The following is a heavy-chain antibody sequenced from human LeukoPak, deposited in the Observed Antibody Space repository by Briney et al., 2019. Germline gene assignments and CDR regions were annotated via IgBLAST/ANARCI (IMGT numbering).Heavy chain of an antibody. D-gene: IGHD3-22*01. CDR3: ARGDGYSGYEVQDYDSSGYTAFDI. CDR1: GGSITNYY. J-gene: IGHJ3*02. Sequence: SETLSLTCTVSGGSITNYYWSWIRQPPGKGLEWIGFSYYNGNTNYNPSLKSRVTISVDTSKNQFSLKLSFVTAADTAVYYCARGDGYSGYEVQDYDSSGYTAFDIWGQGTMVTVSS. CDR2: SYYNGNT. V-gene: IGHV4-59*12.